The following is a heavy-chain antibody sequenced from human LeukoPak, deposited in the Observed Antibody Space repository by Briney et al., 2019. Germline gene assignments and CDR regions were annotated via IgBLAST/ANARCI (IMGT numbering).Heavy chain of an antibody. CDR2: INSYGSST. J-gene: IGHJ4*02. V-gene: IGHV3-74*01. CDR1: GFTFSSYW. CDR3: ARRDDYGAFDY. D-gene: IGHD4-17*01. Sequence: GGSLRLSCAASGFTFSSYWMHWVRHAPGKGLVWVSRINSYGSSTSYADSVKGRFTISRDNAKNTLYLQMNSLRADDTAVYYCARRDDYGAFDYWGQGTLVTVSS.